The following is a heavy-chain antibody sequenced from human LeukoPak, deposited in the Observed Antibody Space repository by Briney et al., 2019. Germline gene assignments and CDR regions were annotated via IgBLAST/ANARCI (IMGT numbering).Heavy chain of an antibody. V-gene: IGHV1-2*02. CDR1: GYTFTGYY. Sequence: ASVKVSCKASGYTFTGYYMHWVRQAPGQGLEWMGWINPNSGGTNYAQKFQGRVTMTRDTSISTAYMELSRLRSDDTAVYYCASYYVYGSGSYSDYWGQGTLVTVSS. D-gene: IGHD3-10*01. CDR3: ASYYVYGSGSYSDY. J-gene: IGHJ4*02. CDR2: INPNSGGT.